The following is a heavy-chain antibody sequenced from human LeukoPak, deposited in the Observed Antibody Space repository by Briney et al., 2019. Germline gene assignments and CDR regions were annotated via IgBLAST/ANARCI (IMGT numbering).Heavy chain of an antibody. D-gene: IGHD3-10*01. V-gene: IGHV4-4*07. CDR1: GGSINNYY. Sequence: SETLSLTCTVSGGSINNYYWSWIRQPAGKGLEWIGRIYTSGSTNYNPSLRSRVTMSLDTSKNQFSLKLSSVTAADTAVYYCARGGQYGSGSYYTYYYYGMDVWGQGTTVTVSS. CDR2: IYTSGST. J-gene: IGHJ6*02. CDR3: ARGGQYGSGSYYTYYYYGMDV.